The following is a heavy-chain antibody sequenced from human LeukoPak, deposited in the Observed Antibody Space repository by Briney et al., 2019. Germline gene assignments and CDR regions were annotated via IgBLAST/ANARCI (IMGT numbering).Heavy chain of an antibody. V-gene: IGHV3-30-3*01. Sequence: QPGGSLRLSCAASGFTFSSYAMHWVRQAPGKGLEWVAVISYDGSNKYYADSVKGRFTISRDNSKNTLYLQMNSLRAEDTAVYYCARDVIGLDYWGQGTLVTVSS. CDR1: GFTFSSYA. CDR3: ARDVIGLDY. J-gene: IGHJ4*02. D-gene: IGHD3-22*01. CDR2: ISYDGSNK.